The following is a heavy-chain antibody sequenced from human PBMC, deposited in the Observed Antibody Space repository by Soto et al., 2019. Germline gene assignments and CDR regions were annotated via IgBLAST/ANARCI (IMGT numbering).Heavy chain of an antibody. Sequence: QVQLVQSGAEVKKPGASVKVSCKASGYTFTSYYMHWVRQAPGQGLEWMGIINPSGGSTSYAQKFQGRVTMTRDTSTSTVYMELSSLRCEDTAVYYCARVRGYSYGYWYFDLWGRGTLVTVSS. V-gene: IGHV1-46*01. J-gene: IGHJ2*01. D-gene: IGHD5-18*01. CDR2: INPSGGST. CDR3: ARVRGYSYGYWYFDL. CDR1: GYTFTSYY.